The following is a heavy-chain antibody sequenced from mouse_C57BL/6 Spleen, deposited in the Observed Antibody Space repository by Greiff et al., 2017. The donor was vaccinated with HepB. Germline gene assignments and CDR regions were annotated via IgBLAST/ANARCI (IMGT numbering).Heavy chain of an antibody. CDR3: ARGGPNWVVDY. Sequence: QVQLQQPGAELVRPGSSVKLSCKASGYTFTSYWMDWVKQRPGQGLEWIGHIYPSDSETHYNLKFKDKAKLTVDNSYSTAYMQLSSLTSEDSAVYYCARGGPNWVVDYWGQGTTLTVSS. CDR1: GYTFTSYW. J-gene: IGHJ2*01. D-gene: IGHD4-1*01. CDR2: IYPSDSET. V-gene: IGHV1-61*01.